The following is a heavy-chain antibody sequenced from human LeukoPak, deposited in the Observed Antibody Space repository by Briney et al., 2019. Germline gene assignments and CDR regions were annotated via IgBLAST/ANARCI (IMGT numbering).Heavy chain of an antibody. CDR3: ARVGYRHYYGSGSYYPIDY. CDR1: VYTFTSYG. CDR2: ISAYNGNT. V-gene: IGHV1-18*01. Sequence: ASVKVSCKASVYTFTSYGISWVRQAPGQGLEWMGWISAYNGNTNYAQKLQGRVTMTTDTSTSTAYMELSSLRSDVTAVYYCARVGYRHYYGSGSYYPIDYCGQGTLVTVSS. D-gene: IGHD3-10*01. J-gene: IGHJ4*02.